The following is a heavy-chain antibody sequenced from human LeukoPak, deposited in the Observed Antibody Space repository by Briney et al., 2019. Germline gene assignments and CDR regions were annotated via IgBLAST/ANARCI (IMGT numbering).Heavy chain of an antibody. V-gene: IGHV3-20*04. CDR3: AREGDGYKPYYYYYYYMDV. J-gene: IGHJ6*03. CDR1: GFTFDDYG. Sequence: PGGSLRLSCAASGFTFDDYGMSWVRQAPGKGLEWVSGINWNGGSTDYADSVKGRFTIFRENAKNSLYLQMNSLRAEDTALYYCAREGDGYKPYYYYYYYMDVWGKGTTVTVSS. CDR2: INWNGGST. D-gene: IGHD5-24*01.